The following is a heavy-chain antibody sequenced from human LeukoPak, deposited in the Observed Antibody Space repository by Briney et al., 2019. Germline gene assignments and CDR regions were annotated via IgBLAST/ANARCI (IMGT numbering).Heavy chain of an antibody. CDR3: ARGLYDSSGYSTPFDF. V-gene: IGHV4-59*08. J-gene: IGHJ4*02. CDR2: IYYSVST. CDR1: GGSINSNY. Sequence: SETQSLTCTVSGGSINSNYWSWIPQPPGKGLEEIRYIYYSVSTNYNPSLKGRVTISVHTSNNQLSLNLSSVTAVDTAVYYCARGLYDSSGYSTPFDFWGPGTLVTVSS. D-gene: IGHD3-22*01.